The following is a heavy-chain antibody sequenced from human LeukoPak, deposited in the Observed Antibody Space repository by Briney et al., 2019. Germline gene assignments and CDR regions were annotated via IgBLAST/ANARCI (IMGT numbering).Heavy chain of an antibody. J-gene: IGHJ5*02. CDR2: IYYSGST. Sequence: SETLSLTCTVSGGSISSSSYYWGWIRQPPGKGLEWIVSIYYSGSTYYNPSLKSRVTISVDESKNQFSLKLTSVTAADTAVYYCARRSIAAAGNGFDPWGQGTLVTVSS. D-gene: IGHD6-13*01. CDR1: GGSISSSSYY. CDR3: ARRSIAAAGNGFDP. V-gene: IGHV4-39*01.